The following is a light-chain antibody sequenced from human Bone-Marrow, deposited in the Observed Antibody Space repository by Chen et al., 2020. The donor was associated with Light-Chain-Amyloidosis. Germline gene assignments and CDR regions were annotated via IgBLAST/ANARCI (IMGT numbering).Light chain of an antibody. CDR1: QTISSNY. J-gene: IGKJ4*01. Sequence: EIVLTQSPGTLSLSPGEGANLSCRASQTISSNYLTWYQQKFGQAPMLLIYGSSSRATGIPDRFTGSRSGPYFTLTINRLEPEDFAMYSYQQYGTSPLTFGGGTKVEIK. CDR3: QQYGTSPLT. CDR2: GSS. V-gene: IGKV3-20*01.